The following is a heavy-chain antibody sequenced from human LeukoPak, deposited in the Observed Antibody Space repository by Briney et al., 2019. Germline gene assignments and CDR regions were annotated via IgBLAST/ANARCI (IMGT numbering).Heavy chain of an antibody. V-gene: IGHV1-69*05. D-gene: IGHD3-22*01. CDR3: TRVRYRGFYDSSGYGGAYYFDY. Sequence: SVKVSCKASGGTFSSYAISWVRQAPGQGLEWMGGIIPIFGTANYAQKFQGRVTITTDESTSTAYMELSSLRSEDTAVYYCTRVRYRGFYDSSGYGGAYYFDYWGQGTLVTVSS. CDR1: GGTFSSYA. J-gene: IGHJ4*02. CDR2: IIPIFGTA.